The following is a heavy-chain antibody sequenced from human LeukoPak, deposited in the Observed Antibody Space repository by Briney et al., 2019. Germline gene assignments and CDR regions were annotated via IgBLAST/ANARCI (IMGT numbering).Heavy chain of an antibody. CDR3: ARVRGYFDY. Sequence: SETLSLTCAVYGGSFSGYYWSWIRQPPGKGLEWIGEINHSGSTNYNPSLKSRVTISVDTSKNQFSLKLSSVTAADTAVYYCARVRGYFDYWGQGTLVTVSS. CDR2: INHSGST. V-gene: IGHV4-34*01. J-gene: IGHJ4*02. D-gene: IGHD3-16*01. CDR1: GGSFSGYY.